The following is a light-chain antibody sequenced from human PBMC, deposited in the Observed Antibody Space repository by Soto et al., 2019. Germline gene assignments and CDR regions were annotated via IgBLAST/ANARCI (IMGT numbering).Light chain of an antibody. V-gene: IGLV2-8*01. Sequence: QSVLTQPPSASGSPGQSVTISCTGTSSDVGGYNYVSWYQQHPGKAPKPMIYEGSKRPSGVPDRFSGSKSGNTASLTVSGLQPEDEADYYCSSYAGSSHPVFGTGTKLTVL. CDR3: SSYAGSSHPV. CDR1: SSDVGGYNY. CDR2: EGS. J-gene: IGLJ1*01.